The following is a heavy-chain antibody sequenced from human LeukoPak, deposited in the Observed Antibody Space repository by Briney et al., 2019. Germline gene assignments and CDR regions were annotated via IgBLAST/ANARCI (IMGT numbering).Heavy chain of an antibody. Sequence: GASVKVSCKASGYTFTSHGINWLRQAPGQGLKWMGWVRGYNGNTDYAQKFQGRVTMTTDRSTNTVYMELRSLRSDDTAVYYCARDRPVMITFGGVIIAAYWGQGTLVSVSS. CDR3: ARDRPVMITFGGVIIAAY. D-gene: IGHD3-16*02. CDR1: GYTFTSHG. V-gene: IGHV1-18*01. J-gene: IGHJ4*02. CDR2: VRGYNGNT.